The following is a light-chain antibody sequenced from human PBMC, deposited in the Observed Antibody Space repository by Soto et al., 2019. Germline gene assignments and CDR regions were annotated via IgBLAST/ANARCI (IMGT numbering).Light chain of an antibody. CDR3: SSYTSRSTLYV. CDR1: SSDVSGYDY. CDR2: EGS. J-gene: IGLJ1*01. Sequence: QSVLTQPASVSGSPGQSITISCTATSSDVSGYDYVSWYQQYPGKAPKLMIYEGSKRPSGISNRFSGSKSGNTASLTISGLQAEDEADYYCSSYTSRSTLYVFGTGTKLTVL. V-gene: IGLV2-14*01.